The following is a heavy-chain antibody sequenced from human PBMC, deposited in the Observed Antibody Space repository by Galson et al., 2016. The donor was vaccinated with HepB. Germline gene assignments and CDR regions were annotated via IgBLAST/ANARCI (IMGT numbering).Heavy chain of an antibody. V-gene: IGHV1-3*01. Sequence: SVKVSCKASGYPFTHYTIHWVRQAPGQGLEWMGWINPGNGNAKYSQTFQGSVTFTRDTSATTAYMEVSSLRSEDTAVFYCARGPTVSFYGGPTWFDPWGQGTVVTVSS. J-gene: IGHJ5*02. CDR3: ARGPTVSFYGGPTWFDP. D-gene: IGHD3-10*01. CDR1: GYPFTHYT. CDR2: INPGNGNA.